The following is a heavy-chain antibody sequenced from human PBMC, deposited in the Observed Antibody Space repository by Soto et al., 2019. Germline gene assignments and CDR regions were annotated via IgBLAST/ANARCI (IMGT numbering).Heavy chain of an antibody. J-gene: IGHJ6*03. V-gene: IGHV5-51*01. CDR2: IYPGDSDT. D-gene: IGHD3-10*02. Sequence: GESLKISCKGSGYSFTSYWIAWVRQMPWKGLEWMGIIYPGDSDTRYSPSFQGLVTISADKSINTAYLQWSSLKASDTAIFYCARRSTTFYYHMDVWGKGTTVTVS. CDR3: ARRSTTFYYHMDV. CDR1: GYSFTSYW.